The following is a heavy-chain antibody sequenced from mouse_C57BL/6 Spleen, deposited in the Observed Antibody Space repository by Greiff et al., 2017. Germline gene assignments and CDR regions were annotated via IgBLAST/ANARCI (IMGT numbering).Heavy chain of an antibody. V-gene: IGHV2-2*01. CDR2: IWSGGST. Sequence: VQLQQSGPGLVQPSQSLSITCTVSGFSLTSYGVHWVRQSPGKGPEWLGVIWSGGSTDYNAAFISRLSISKDNSKSQVFFKMNSLQADDTAIYYCARNWDLYYFDYWGQGTTLTVSS. J-gene: IGHJ2*01. D-gene: IGHD4-1*01. CDR3: ARNWDLYYFDY. CDR1: GFSLTSYG.